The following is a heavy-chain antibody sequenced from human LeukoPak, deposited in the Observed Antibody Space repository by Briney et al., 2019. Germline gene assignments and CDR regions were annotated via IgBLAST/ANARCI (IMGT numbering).Heavy chain of an antibody. D-gene: IGHD1-26*01. V-gene: IGHV4-4*09. CDR3: AQRQGPMSGTYDYFDP. CDR2: IHSNGYT. Sequence: PSETLSHTCTVSGGSISGYYWTWIRQPPGQGLEWIAYIHSNGYTNYNPSLRSRVTISVDPSKNQFSLTVTPVTAADTAIYYCAQRQGPMSGTYDYFDPWGQGALVTVSS. CDR1: GGSISGYY. J-gene: IGHJ5*02.